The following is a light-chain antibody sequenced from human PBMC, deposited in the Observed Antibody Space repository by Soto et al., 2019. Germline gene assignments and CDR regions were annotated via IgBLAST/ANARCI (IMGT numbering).Light chain of an antibody. CDR3: QQYYSSWT. Sequence: AIRMTQSPSSLSASTGDRVTITCRASPGISSYLAWYQQKPGKAPKLLIYAASTLHSGVTSRFSGSGSGTDFTLTISCLQSEDFATYYCQQYYSSWTFGQGTKVEIK. CDR2: AAS. V-gene: IGKV1-8*01. J-gene: IGKJ1*01. CDR1: PGISSY.